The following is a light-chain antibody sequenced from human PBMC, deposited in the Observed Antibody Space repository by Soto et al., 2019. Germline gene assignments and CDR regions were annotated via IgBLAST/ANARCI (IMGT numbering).Light chain of an antibody. J-gene: IGLJ1*01. CDR3: SSYAGSTPYV. Sequence: QSVLTQPPSASGSPGQSVTISCTGTSSDVGGYNYVSWYQQHPGKAPKLMIYEVSKRPSGVPDRFSGSKSGNTASLTVSGLQAEDEADYYCSSYAGSTPYVFGTGTNVTV. CDR1: SSDVGGYNY. CDR2: EVS. V-gene: IGLV2-8*01.